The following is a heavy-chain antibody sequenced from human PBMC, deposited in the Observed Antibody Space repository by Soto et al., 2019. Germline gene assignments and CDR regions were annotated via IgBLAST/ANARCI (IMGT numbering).Heavy chain of an antibody. CDR3: AKGGAIVAAGTRVYLYNPMAV. Sequence: ASVKVSCKASGYTFTGYYVHWVRQAPGQGLEWMGWINPNSGDTYLAQRFQGRVTMNRDTSIGTAYMELRGLTSDDTAEYYCAKGGAIVAAGTRVYLYNPMAVPGQGTTVTVSS. J-gene: IGHJ6*02. V-gene: IGHV1-2*02. CDR1: GYTFTGYY. CDR2: INPNSGDT. D-gene: IGHD1-26*01.